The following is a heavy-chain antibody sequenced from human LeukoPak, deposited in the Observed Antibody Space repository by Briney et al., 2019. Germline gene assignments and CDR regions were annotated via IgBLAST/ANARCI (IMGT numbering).Heavy chain of an antibody. D-gene: IGHD2-2*01. J-gene: IGHJ4*02. V-gene: IGHV3-21*01. Sequence: GGSLRLSCAASGFTFRSYSVNWVRHAPGKGLEWVSSISSSSSYIYYADSVKGRFTSSRDNAKNSLYLQMNSLRAEDTAVYDWARDYCSSTSCYEIGGDYWGQGTLVTVTS. CDR2: ISSSSSYI. CDR3: ARDYCSSTSCYEIGGDY. CDR1: GFTFRSYS.